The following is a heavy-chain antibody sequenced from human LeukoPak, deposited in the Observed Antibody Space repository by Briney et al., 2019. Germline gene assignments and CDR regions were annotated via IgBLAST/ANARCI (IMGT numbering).Heavy chain of an antibody. CDR1: GGSISSSSYY. D-gene: IGHD2-2*02. J-gene: IGHJ6*03. CDR2: IYTSGST. Sequence: PSETLSLTCTVSGGSISSSSYYWSWIRQPAGKGLEWIGRIYTSGSTNYNPSLKSRVTISVDTSKNQFSLKLSSVTAADTAVYYCASVVVPAAIEGYYYMDVWGKGTTVTVSS. V-gene: IGHV4-61*02. CDR3: ASVVVPAAIEGYYYMDV.